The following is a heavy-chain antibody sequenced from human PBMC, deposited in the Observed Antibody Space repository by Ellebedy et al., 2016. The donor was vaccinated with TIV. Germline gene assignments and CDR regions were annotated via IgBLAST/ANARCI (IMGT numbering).Heavy chain of an antibody. CDR2: ISAYNGNT. D-gene: IGHD3-22*01. V-gene: IGHV1-18*04. Sequence: ASVKVSXXASGYTFTSYGISWVRQAPGQGLEWMGWISAYNGNTNYAQKLQGRVTMTTDTSTSTAYMELRSLRSGDTAVYYCARTPYYDSSGYYPNWFDPWGQGTLVTVSS. CDR1: GYTFTSYG. CDR3: ARTPYYDSSGYYPNWFDP. J-gene: IGHJ5*02.